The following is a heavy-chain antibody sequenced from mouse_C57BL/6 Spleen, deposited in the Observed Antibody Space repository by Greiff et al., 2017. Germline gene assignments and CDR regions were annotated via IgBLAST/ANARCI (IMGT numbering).Heavy chain of an antibody. V-gene: IGHV1-42*01. D-gene: IGHD2-4*01. CDR1: GYSFTGYY. CDR3: ARAYDYDEGWYFDV. J-gene: IGHJ1*03. Sequence: VQLQQSGPELVKPGASVKISCKASGYSFTGYYMNWVKQSPEKSLEWIGEINPSTGGTTYNQKFKAKATLTVDKSSSTAYMQLKSLTSEDAAVYNCARAYDYDEGWYFDVWGTGTTVTVSS. CDR2: INPSTGGT.